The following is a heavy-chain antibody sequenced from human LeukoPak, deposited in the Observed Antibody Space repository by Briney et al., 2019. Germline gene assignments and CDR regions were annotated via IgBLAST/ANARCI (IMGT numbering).Heavy chain of an antibody. D-gene: IGHD1-26*01. J-gene: IGHJ5*01. Sequence: KTGGSLRLSCAASGFTFSSYSMNWVRQAPGKGLEWVSSISSSSSYIYYADSVKGRFTISRDNAKNSLYLQMNSLRAEDTAVYYCARRGEGATNRWFDSWGQGTLVTVSS. CDR2: ISSSSSYI. V-gene: IGHV3-21*01. CDR1: GFTFSSYS. CDR3: ARRGEGATNRWFDS.